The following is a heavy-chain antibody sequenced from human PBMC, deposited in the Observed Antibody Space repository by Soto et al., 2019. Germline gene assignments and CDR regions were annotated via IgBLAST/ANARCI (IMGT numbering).Heavy chain of an antibody. CDR1: GASVSSGSYY. Sequence: PSETLSLTCTVSGASVSSGSYYWGWIRQPPGKGLEWIGYIYYSGNTNYNPSLKSRVTISVDTSKNQFSLKLSSVTAADTAVYYCARAPRGNYGYPSYFDYWGQGTLVTVSS. J-gene: IGHJ4*02. CDR3: ARAPRGNYGYPSYFDY. V-gene: IGHV4-61*01. D-gene: IGHD3-10*01. CDR2: IYYSGNT.